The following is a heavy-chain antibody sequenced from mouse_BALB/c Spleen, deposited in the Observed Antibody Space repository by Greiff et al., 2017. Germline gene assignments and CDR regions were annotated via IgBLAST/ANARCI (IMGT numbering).Heavy chain of an antibody. CDR3: ARQGPFITTVVASSYYAMDY. CDR2: ISSGGSYT. CDR1: GFTFSSYA. J-gene: IGHJ4*01. D-gene: IGHD1-1*01. V-gene: IGHV5-9-3*01. Sequence: DVKLVESGGGLVKPGGSLKLSCAASGFTFSSYAMSWVRQTPEKRLEWVATISSGGSYTYYPDSVKGRFTISRDNAKNTLYLQMSSLRSEDTAMYYCARQGPFITTVVASSYYAMDYWGQGTSVTVSS.